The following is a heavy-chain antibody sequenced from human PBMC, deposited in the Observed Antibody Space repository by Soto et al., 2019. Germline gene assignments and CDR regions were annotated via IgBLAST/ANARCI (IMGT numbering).Heavy chain of an antibody. V-gene: IGHV1-18*01. D-gene: IGHD3-22*01. Sequence: PGQGLEWMGWINPNNGNTKYAQNFQGRVTMTTDTSTSTAYVELRSLRSDDTAMYYCAKSLISGIFYYYFWGQGSLVIVSS. CDR2: INPNNGNT. J-gene: IGHJ4*02. CDR3: AKSLISGIFYYYF.